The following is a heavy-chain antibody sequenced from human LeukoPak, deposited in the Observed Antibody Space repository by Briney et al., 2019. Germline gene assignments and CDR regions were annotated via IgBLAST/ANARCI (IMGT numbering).Heavy chain of an antibody. CDR3: ARGLQYQLFKALRYYYMDV. D-gene: IGHD2-15*01. CDR1: GGTFSGHA. Sequence: GASVKVSCEASGGTFSGHAIAWVRQAPGQGPGWMGGIVPISGIADYAQRFQGRVTSTADESTSTAYMELRSLASDYTAVYYCARGLQYQLFKALRYYYMDVWGEGTTVTVSS. V-gene: IGHV1-69*13. CDR2: IVPISGIA. J-gene: IGHJ6*03.